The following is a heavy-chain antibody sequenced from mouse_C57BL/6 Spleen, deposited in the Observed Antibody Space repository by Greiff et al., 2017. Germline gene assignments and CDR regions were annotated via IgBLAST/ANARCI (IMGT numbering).Heavy chain of an antibody. D-gene: IGHD1-1*01. V-gene: IGHV1-59*01. Sequence: QVQLQQPGAELVRPGTSVKLSCKASGYTFTSYWMHWVKQRPGQGLEWIGVIDPSDSYTNYNQKFKGKATLIVDTSSSTAYMQLSSLTSEDSAVYYYAREDSCSSYYLDYWGQGTTLTVSS. CDR2: IDPSDSYT. CDR1: GYTFTSYW. CDR3: AREDSCSSYYLDY. J-gene: IGHJ2*01.